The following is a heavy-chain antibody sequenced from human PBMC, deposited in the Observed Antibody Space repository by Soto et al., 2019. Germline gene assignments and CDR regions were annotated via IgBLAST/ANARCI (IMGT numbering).Heavy chain of an antibody. CDR2: INPNSGGT. V-gene: IGHV1-2*02. CDR3: ARDLLYDSSGYYHYY. D-gene: IGHD3-22*01. Sequence: ASVKVSCKASGYTFTGYYMHWVRQAPGQGLEWMGWINPNSGGTNYAQKFQGRVTMTRDTSISTAYMELSGLRSDDTAVYYCARDLLYDSSGYYHYYWGQGTLVTVSS. CDR1: GYTFTGYY. J-gene: IGHJ4*02.